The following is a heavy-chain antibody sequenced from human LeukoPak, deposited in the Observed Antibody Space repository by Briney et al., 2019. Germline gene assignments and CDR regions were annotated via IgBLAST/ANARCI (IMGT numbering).Heavy chain of an antibody. CDR1: GFTSGSYW. CDR2: IKQDGSEK. CDR3: ARDGNCSGGNCFRKNDD. Sequence: GGSLRLSCAASGFTSGSYWVRWVGQAPGKGLEWVANIKQDGSEKYYVDSVKGRFTISRDNAKNSLYPQMNSLRAEDTAVYYCARDGNCSGGNCFRKNDDWGQRTLVTVSS. J-gene: IGHJ4*02. V-gene: IGHV3-7*01. D-gene: IGHD2-15*01.